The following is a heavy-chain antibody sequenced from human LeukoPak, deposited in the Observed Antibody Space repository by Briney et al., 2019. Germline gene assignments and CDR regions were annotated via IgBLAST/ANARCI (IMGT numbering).Heavy chain of an antibody. CDR2: IYYSGTT. D-gene: IGHD6-13*01. CDR1: GGSIISYY. J-gene: IGHJ4*02. Sequence: SEALSLPCTVSGGSIISYYWSWIRRPPGKGLEWIGYIYYSGTTNYNPSLKSRVTISVDTSKNQFSLKLSSVTAADTAVYYCARGVYIAAAQYGYWGQGTLVTVSS. V-gene: IGHV4-59*01. CDR3: ARGVYIAAAQYGY.